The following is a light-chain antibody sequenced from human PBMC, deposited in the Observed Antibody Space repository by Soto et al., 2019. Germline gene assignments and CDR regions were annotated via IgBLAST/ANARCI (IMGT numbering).Light chain of an antibody. CDR1: QSVSRTY. CDR2: ATS. Sequence: EIVLSQSPGTLSLSPWERATLSCRASQSVSRTYLAWYQQKPVQAPRLLIYATSSRATGIPDRFSGSGSGTDFTLTISRLEPEDFAVYYCQQYGRSGTFGQGSKVAIK. CDR3: QQYGRSGT. V-gene: IGKV3-20*01. J-gene: IGKJ1*01.